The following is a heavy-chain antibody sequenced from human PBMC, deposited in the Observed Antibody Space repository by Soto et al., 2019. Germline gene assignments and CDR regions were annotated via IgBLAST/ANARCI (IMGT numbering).Heavy chain of an antibody. J-gene: IGHJ4*02. Sequence: EVQLVESGGGLVQPGGSLRLSCAASGFTFSSYEMNWVRQAPGKGLEWVSYISSSGSTIYYADSVKGRFTISRDNAKNSLYLQMNSLRAEDTAVYYCAREGAYDFWSGLDYWGQGTLVTVSS. CDR3: AREGAYDFWSGLDY. D-gene: IGHD3-3*01. CDR1: GFTFSSYE. CDR2: ISSSGSTI. V-gene: IGHV3-48*03.